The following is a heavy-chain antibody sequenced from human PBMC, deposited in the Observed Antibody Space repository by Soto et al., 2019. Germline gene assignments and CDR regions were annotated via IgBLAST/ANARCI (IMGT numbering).Heavy chain of an antibody. CDR1: GYTFTSYD. D-gene: IGHD4-17*01. Sequence: ASVKVSCKASGYTFTSYDINWVRQATGQGLEWMGWMNPNSGNTGYAQKFQGRVTMTRNTSISTAYMELSSLRSEDTVVYYCARGGDYSRPYYYYYYYMDVWGKGTTVTVSS. CDR3: ARGGDYSRPYYYYYYYMDV. CDR2: MNPNSGNT. J-gene: IGHJ6*03. V-gene: IGHV1-8*01.